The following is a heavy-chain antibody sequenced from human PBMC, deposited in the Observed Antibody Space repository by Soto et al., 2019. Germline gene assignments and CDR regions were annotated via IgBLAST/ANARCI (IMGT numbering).Heavy chain of an antibody. J-gene: IGHJ4*02. CDR3: ARGRSGDY. CDR2: ISAHNGNT. CDR1: GYDFTTYG. V-gene: IGHV1-18*01. Sequence: QVHLVQSGAEVKKSGASVKVSCKGSGYDFTTYGITCVRQAPGQGLEWMAWISAHNGNTDYAQKLQGRVTVTRDTSTSTAYMELRSLRSDDKDVYYCARGRSGDYWGQVALVTVSS.